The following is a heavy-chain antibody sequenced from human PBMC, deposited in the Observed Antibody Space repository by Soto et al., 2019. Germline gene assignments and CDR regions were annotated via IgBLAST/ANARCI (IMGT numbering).Heavy chain of an antibody. J-gene: IGHJ5*01. CDR1: GGSISSSSYY. Sequence: QLQLQESGPGLVKPSETLSLTCTVSGGSISSSSYYWGWIRQPPGKGLEWIGSIYYSGGTYYNPSLKSRATISIATAKKQFSLKLSSVTAADTAVSYCASEHRLGIARTGRAPSCFDPWGQGTLVTVSS. CDR3: ASEHRLGIARTGRAPSCFDP. D-gene: IGHD1-20*01. V-gene: IGHV4-39*01. CDR2: IYYSGGT.